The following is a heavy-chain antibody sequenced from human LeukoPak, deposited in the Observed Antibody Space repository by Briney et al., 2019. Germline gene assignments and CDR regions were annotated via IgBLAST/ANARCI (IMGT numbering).Heavy chain of an antibody. Sequence: GASVKVSCKASGYTFTSYGISWVRQAPGQGLEWMGWISAYNGNTNYAQKLQGRVTMTTDTSTSTAYMELRSLRSDDTAVYYCARYYDYVWGSYRFSLGYWGQGTLVTVSS. CDR3: ARYYDYVWGSYRFSLGY. CDR2: ISAYNGNT. V-gene: IGHV1-18*01. CDR1: GYTFTSYG. D-gene: IGHD3-16*02. J-gene: IGHJ4*02.